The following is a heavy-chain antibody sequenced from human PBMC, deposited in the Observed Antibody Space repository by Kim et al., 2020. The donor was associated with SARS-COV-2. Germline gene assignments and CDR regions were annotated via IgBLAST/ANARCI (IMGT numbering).Heavy chain of an antibody. J-gene: IGHJ4*02. Sequence: DSLNGRFTVSRDKAKNSLSLQMNSLGVEDTAVYYCASETWFSSGWFYFDYWGQGALVTVSS. V-gene: IGHV3-21*01. D-gene: IGHD6-19*01. CDR3: ASETWFSSGWFYFDY.